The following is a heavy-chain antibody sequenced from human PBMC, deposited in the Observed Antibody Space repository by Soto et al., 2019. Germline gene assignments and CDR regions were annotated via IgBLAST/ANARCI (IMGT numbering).Heavy chain of an antibody. CDR2: ISSSSSYI. Sequence: GGSLRLSCAASGFTFSLHSMIWVRQAPGKGLEWVSSISSSSSYIYYADSMKGRFTLSRDNAQNSLYLQMNSLRVDDTAVYYCVRARATDSRPDYWGQGTLVTVSS. D-gene: IGHD3-22*01. CDR3: VRARATDSRPDY. CDR1: GFTFSLHS. V-gene: IGHV3-21*01. J-gene: IGHJ4*02.